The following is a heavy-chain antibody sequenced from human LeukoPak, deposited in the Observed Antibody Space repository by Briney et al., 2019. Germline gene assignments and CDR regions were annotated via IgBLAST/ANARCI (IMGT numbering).Heavy chain of an antibody. Sequence: SETLSLTCAVSGYSISSSNWWGWIRQPPGKGLEWIGYIYYSGSTYYNPSLKSRVTMSVDTSKNQFSLKLSSVTAVDTAVYYCARSGAPGYCSSTSCAPVPDYWGQGTLVTVSS. V-gene: IGHV4-28*01. CDR2: IYYSGST. D-gene: IGHD2-2*01. J-gene: IGHJ4*02. CDR1: GYSISSSNW. CDR3: ARSGAPGYCSSTSCAPVPDY.